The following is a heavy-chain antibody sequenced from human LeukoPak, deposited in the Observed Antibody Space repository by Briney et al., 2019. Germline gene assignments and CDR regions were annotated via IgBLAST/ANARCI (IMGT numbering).Heavy chain of an antibody. J-gene: IGHJ4*02. CDR1: GFTFSSYA. D-gene: IGHD3-22*01. CDR3: AKALYYYDSSGYPQYFDY. V-gene: IGHV3-23*01. Sequence: GGSLRLSCAASGFTFSSYAMSWVRQAPGKGLEWVSAISGSGGSTYYADSVKGRFTISRDNSKNTLYLQMNSLRAEDTAVYYCAKALYYYDSSGYPQYFDYWGQGTQVTVSS. CDR2: ISGSGGST.